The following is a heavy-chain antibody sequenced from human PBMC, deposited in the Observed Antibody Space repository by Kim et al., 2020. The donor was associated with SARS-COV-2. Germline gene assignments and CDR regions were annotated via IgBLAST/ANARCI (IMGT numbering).Heavy chain of an antibody. CDR3: ARRITMVRGGHITPYWFDP. Sequence: SETLSLTCAVYGGSFSGYYWSWIRQPPGKGLEWIGEINHSGSTNYNPSLKSRVTISVDTSKNQFSLKLSSVPAADTAVYYCARRITMVRGGHITPYWFDPWGQGTLVTVSS. CDR2: INHSGST. D-gene: IGHD3-10*01. V-gene: IGHV4-34*01. CDR1: GGSFSGYY. J-gene: IGHJ5*02.